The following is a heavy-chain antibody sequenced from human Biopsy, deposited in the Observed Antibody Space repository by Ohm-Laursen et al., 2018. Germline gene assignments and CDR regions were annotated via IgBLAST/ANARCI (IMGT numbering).Heavy chain of an antibody. Sequence: GTLSLTCSVSGVYISDYYWSWIRQPPGRGLEWVGSIYYSGSTNYNPSLKSRVTISADTSKSQLSLHLTSVTAADTTVYYCASRGLVMASDYYFDDWGQGTLVTVSS. CDR1: GVYISDYY. CDR2: IYYSGST. J-gene: IGHJ4*02. V-gene: IGHV4-59*08. D-gene: IGHD3/OR15-3a*01. CDR3: ASRGLVMASDYYFDD.